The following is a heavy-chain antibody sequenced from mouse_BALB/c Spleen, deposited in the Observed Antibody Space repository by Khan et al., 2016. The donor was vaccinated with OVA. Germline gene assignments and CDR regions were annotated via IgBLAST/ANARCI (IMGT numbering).Heavy chain of an antibody. CDR2: IGYHGST. CDR3: AIGRLLLLYPDYLDY. J-gene: IGHJ2*01. D-gene: IGHD1-1*01. CDR1: GYSITSDYA. V-gene: IGHV3-2*02. Sequence: VQLKQSGPGLLKPSQSLSLTCTVTGYSITSDYAWNWIRQFPGNKLEWMDYIGYHGSTTYNPSLRIRISITRDQSKNQFLLPLISVTPEAPATYYCAIGRLLLLYPDYLDYWGQGTTLTVSS.